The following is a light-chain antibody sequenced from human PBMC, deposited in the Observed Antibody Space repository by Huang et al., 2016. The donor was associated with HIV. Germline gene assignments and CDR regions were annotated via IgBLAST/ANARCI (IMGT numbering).Light chain of an antibody. CDR3: QQYTQGT. Sequence: DIQMTQSPSTLSASVGDRVTITCRASQSISSWLAWYQQKPGKAPNLLIYKASSLESGVPSRFSGSGAGTEFTLTISSLQPDDFATYYCQQYTQGTFGQGTKLEIK. J-gene: IGKJ2*02. CDR1: QSISSW. V-gene: IGKV1-5*03. CDR2: KAS.